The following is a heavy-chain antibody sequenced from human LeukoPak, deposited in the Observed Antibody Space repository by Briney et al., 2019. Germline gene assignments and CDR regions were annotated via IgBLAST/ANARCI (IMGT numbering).Heavy chain of an antibody. J-gene: IGHJ4*02. CDR2: IYYSGST. CDR1: GGSISSYY. Sequence: PSETLSLTCTVSGGSISSYYWSWIRQPPGKGLEWIGYIYYSGSTNYNPSLKSRVTISVDTSKNQFSLKLSSVTAADTAVYYCARGIAVAPIDFDYLGQGTLVTVSS. CDR3: ARGIAVAPIDFDY. V-gene: IGHV4-59*08. D-gene: IGHD6-19*01.